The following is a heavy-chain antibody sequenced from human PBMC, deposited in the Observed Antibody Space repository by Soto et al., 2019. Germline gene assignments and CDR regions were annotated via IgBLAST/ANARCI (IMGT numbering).Heavy chain of an antibody. CDR3: ARDSGPAGGGACDI. CDR1: VFTFSTHA. Sequence: PGGSLRLSCAASVFTFSTHAMIWVRQAPGKGLNWVSTVDVGGGSTYYTDSVKGRFTVSRDNSKNTVYLQLNTLRAEDTAIYFCARDSGPAGGGACDIWGQGTMVTVSS. J-gene: IGHJ3*02. V-gene: IGHV3-23*01. CDR2: VDVGGGST. D-gene: IGHD6-25*01.